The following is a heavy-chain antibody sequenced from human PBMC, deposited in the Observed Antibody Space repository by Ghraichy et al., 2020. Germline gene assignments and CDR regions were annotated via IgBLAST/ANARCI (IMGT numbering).Heavy chain of an antibody. V-gene: IGHV1-69*13. CDR3: ARVESYCGGDCYSGLDY. Sequence: SVKVSCKASGGTFSSYAISWVRQAPGQGLEWMGGIIPIFGTANYAQKFQGRVTITADESTSTAYMELSSLRSEDTAVYYCARVESYCGGDCYSGLDYWGQGTLVTVSS. D-gene: IGHD2-21*02. CDR1: GGTFSSYA. J-gene: IGHJ4*02. CDR2: IIPIFGTA.